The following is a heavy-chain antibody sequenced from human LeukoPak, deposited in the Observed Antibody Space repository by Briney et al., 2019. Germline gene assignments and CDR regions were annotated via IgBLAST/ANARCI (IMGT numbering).Heavy chain of an antibody. V-gene: IGHV3-53*01. D-gene: IGHD2-2*01. Sequence: GGSLRLSCAASGFTVSSNYMSWVRQAPGKGLEWVSVIYSGGSTYYADSVEGRFTIFRDNSKNTVYLQMNSLRAEDTAVYYCARASWRYCSSTSCYGNWFDPWGQGTLVTVSS. J-gene: IGHJ5*02. CDR1: GFTVSSNY. CDR2: IYSGGST. CDR3: ARASWRYCSSTSCYGNWFDP.